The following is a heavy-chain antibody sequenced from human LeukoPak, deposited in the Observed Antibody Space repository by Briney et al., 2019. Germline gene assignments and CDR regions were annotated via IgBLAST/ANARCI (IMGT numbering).Heavy chain of an antibody. J-gene: IGHJ4*01. CDR3: ARQTSMGRSGDY. Sequence: PGESLKITCKASGYSFTSYWIGWVRQMPGKGLEWMGIIDPSDSETRYTPSFQGQVTISADKSLSTAYLQWNSLKTSDTAMYYCARQTSMGRSGDYWGQEPWSPSPQ. CDR2: IDPSDSET. CDR1: GYSFTSYW. D-gene: IGHD7-27*01. V-gene: IGHV5-51*01.